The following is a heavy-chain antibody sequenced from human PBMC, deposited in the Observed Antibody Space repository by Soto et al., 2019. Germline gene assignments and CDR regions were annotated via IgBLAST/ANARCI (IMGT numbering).Heavy chain of an antibody. Sequence: SVKVSCKASGGTFSSYTISWVRQAPGQGLEWMGRIIPILGIANYAQKFQGRVTITADKSTSTAYMELSSLRSEDTAVYYRARVKSADYYYYMDVWGKGTTVTVSS. CDR2: IIPILGIA. J-gene: IGHJ6*03. CDR1: GGTFSSYT. CDR3: ARVKSADYYYYMDV. V-gene: IGHV1-69*02.